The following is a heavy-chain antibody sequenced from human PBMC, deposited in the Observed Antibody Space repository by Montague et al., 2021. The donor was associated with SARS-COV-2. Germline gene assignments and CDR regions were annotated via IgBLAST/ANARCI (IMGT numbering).Heavy chain of an antibody. J-gene: IGHJ6*02. CDR1: GFTFSSYG. CDR3: ARDLNPAIPVVWYYYYGMDV. D-gene: IGHD2-2*02. Sequence: SLRLSCAASGFTFSSYGMHWVRQAPGKGLEWVAVIWYDGSNKYYADSVKGRVTISRDNSKNTLYLQMNSLRAEDTAVYYCARDLNPAIPVVWYYYYGMDVWGQGTTVTVSS. V-gene: IGHV3-33*01. CDR2: IWYDGSNK.